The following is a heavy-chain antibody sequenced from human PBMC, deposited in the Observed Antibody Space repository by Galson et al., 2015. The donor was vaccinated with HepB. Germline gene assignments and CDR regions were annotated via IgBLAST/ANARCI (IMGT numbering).Heavy chain of an antibody. Sequence: SLRLSCAASGFTFSSYAMHWVRQVPGKGLEWVAVISYDGSNKYYADSVKGRFTISRDNSKNTLYQQMNSLRAEDTAVYYCARDLNYYDSSADAFDIWGQGTMVTVSS. V-gene: IGHV3-30*04. J-gene: IGHJ3*02. D-gene: IGHD3-22*01. CDR1: GFTFSSYA. CDR2: ISYDGSNK. CDR3: ARDLNYYDSSADAFDI.